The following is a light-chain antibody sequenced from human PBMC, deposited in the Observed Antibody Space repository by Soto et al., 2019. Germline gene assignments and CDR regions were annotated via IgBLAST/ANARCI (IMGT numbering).Light chain of an antibody. Sequence: QSVLTQPPSASGSPGQSVSISCTGTSSDVGGNNYVSWYQQHPGKAPKLMIHEVSKRPSGVPDRFSGSKSGNTASLTVSGLQAEDEADYYCSSYAGSNNLVFGGGTQLTVL. V-gene: IGLV2-8*01. J-gene: IGLJ2*01. CDR3: SSYAGSNNLV. CDR2: EVS. CDR1: SSDVGGNNY.